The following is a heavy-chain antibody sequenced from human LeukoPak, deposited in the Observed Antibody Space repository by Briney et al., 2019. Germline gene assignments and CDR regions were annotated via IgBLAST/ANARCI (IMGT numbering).Heavy chain of an antibody. V-gene: IGHV4-61*02. CDR2: IYSSGST. CDR1: GGSISSANSY. Sequence: PSETLSLTCSVSGGSISSANSYWSWIRQPAGKGLEWIGRIYSSGSTNYNPSLKSRVTISVDTSKNHFSLRLSSVTAADTAVYYCARQFSELIFIADYLDRWGQGTLVTVSS. J-gene: IGHJ5*02. D-gene: IGHD2-21*01. CDR3: ARQFSELIFIADYLDR.